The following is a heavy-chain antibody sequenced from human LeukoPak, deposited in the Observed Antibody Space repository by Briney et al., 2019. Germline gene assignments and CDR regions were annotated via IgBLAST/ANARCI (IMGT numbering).Heavy chain of an antibody. CDR2: IYTSGGGT. D-gene: IGHD6-13*01. CDR1: GYAFTSYY. V-gene: IGHV1-46*01. CDR3: ARVEGVTAQEGD. J-gene: IGHJ4*02. Sequence: ASVKVSCKTSGYAFTSYYIHWVRQAPGQGLEWMGVIYTSGGGTTYAQKFQDRVTVTRDTSTSTVYMELSSLRSEDTAVYYCARVEGVTAQEGDWGQATLVTDSS.